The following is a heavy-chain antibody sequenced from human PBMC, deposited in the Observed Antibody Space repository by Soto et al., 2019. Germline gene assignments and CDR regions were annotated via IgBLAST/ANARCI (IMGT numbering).Heavy chain of an antibody. D-gene: IGHD5-18*01. CDR3: ARNVDTARAYYFDF. CDR1: GGSISSYY. Sequence: KASETLSLTCTVSGGSISSYYWSWIRQPPGKGLEWIGYIYYSGSTNYNPSLKSRVTISVDTSKNQFSLKLTSVTAADTAVYYCARNVDTARAYYFDFWGQGTLVTVSS. V-gene: IGHV4-59*01. CDR2: IYYSGST. J-gene: IGHJ4*02.